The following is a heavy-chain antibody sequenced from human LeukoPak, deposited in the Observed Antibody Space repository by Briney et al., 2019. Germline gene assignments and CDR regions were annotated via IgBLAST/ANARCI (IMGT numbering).Heavy chain of an antibody. D-gene: IGHD4-17*01. CDR1: GGSVTSYD. CDR3: ARDPYGVEGKNYFDY. Sequence: SETLSLTCTVSGGSVTSYDWSWIRQPAGKGLEWIGRIYTSGSTKYNPSLESRVTTSVDTSKNQFSLRLSSVTAADTAVYYCARDPYGVEGKNYFDYWGQGTLVTVSS. J-gene: IGHJ4*02. CDR2: IYTSGST. V-gene: IGHV4-4*07.